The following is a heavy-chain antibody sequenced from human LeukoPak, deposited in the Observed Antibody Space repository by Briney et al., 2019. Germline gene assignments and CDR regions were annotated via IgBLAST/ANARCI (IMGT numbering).Heavy chain of an antibody. CDR2: IRSSYT. Sequence: KPGGSLRLSCAASGFTFSDYYMSWIRQAPGKGLEWVSYIRSSYTNYADSVKGRFTISRDIAKNSLYLHMNSLRAEDTAVYYCARLHSSTLDYWGQGTLVTVSS. J-gene: IGHJ4*02. V-gene: IGHV3-11*03. D-gene: IGHD6-13*01. CDR3: ARLHSSTLDY. CDR1: GFTFSDYY.